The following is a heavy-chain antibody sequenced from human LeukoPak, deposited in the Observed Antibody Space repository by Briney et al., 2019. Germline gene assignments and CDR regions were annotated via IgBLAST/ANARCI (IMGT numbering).Heavy chain of an antibody. CDR2: ISSSSSYT. CDR1: GFTFSSFG. V-gene: IGHV3-21*01. Sequence: GRSLRLSCAASGFTFSSFGMNWVRQAPGKGLEWVSSISSSSSYTYYADSVKGRFTISRDNAKNSLYLQMNSLRVEDTAVYYCARGIGYCSSTSCYFFDFWGQGTLVTVSS. D-gene: IGHD2-2*01. J-gene: IGHJ4*02. CDR3: ARGIGYCSSTSCYFFDF.